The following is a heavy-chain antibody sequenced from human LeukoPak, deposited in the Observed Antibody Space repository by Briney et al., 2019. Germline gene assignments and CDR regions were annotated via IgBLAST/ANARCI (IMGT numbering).Heavy chain of an antibody. CDR1: GYTFTSYD. V-gene: IGHV1-8*01. J-gene: IGHJ4*02. CDR3: ARGIRGITIFGVVISYYFDY. D-gene: IGHD3-3*01. CDR2: MNPNSGNT. Sequence: ASVKVSCXASGYTFTSYDINWVRQANGQGLEWMGWMNPNSGNTGYAQKFQGRVTMTRNTSISTAYMELSSLRSEDTAVYYCARGIRGITIFGVVISYYFDYWGQGTLVTVSS.